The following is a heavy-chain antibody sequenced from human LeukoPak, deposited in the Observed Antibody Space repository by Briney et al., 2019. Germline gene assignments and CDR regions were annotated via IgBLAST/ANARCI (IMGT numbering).Heavy chain of an antibody. V-gene: IGHV3-7*01. J-gene: IGHJ4*02. Sequence: PGGSLRLSRAASGFTFSSYWMSCVRQAPGKGLEWVANIKQDGSEKYYVDSVKCRFTISRDNAKNSLYLQMNSLRAEDTAVYYCATNMGATMRADYWGQGTLVTVSS. D-gene: IGHD1-26*01. CDR2: IKQDGSEK. CDR3: ATNMGATMRADY. CDR1: GFTFSSYW.